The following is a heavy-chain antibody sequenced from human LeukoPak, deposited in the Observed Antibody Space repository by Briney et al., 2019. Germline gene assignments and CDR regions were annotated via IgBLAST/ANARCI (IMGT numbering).Heavy chain of an antibody. D-gene: IGHD1-26*01. V-gene: IGHV3-48*03. CDR3: ARSSGSEDAFDI. J-gene: IGHJ3*02. CDR1: GCTFSSYE. Sequence: PGGSLRLSCAASGCTFSSYEMNWVRQAPGKGLEWVSYISSSGSTIYYADSVKGRFTISRDNAKNSLYLQMNSLRAEDTAVYYCARSSGSEDAFDIWGQGTMVTVSS. CDR2: ISSSGSTI.